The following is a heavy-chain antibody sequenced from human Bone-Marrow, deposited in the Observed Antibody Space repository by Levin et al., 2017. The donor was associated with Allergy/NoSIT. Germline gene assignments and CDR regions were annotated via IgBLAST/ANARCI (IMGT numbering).Heavy chain of an antibody. Sequence: ASVKVSCKASGYSFTSYGISWVRQAPGQGLEWMGWISGYNGNTNYEQKFQGRVTMTTDTSASTAYMELRRLRSDDTAVYYCARGRGVEATDWFDPWGQGTLVTVSS. CDR3: ARGRGVEATDWFDP. J-gene: IGHJ5*02. CDR2: ISGYNGNT. CDR1: GYSFTSYG. V-gene: IGHV1-18*01. D-gene: IGHD5-24*01.